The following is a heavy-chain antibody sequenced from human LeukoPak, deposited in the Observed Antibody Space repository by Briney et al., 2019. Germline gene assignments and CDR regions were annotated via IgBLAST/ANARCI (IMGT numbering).Heavy chain of an antibody. CDR3: ARGLWDYYDSSGNPDY. CDR2: INPNSGGT. J-gene: IGHJ4*02. CDR1: GYTFTGYY. V-gene: IGHV1-2*02. Sequence: ASVKVSCKASGYTFTGYYMHWVRQAPGQGLEWMGWINPNSGGTNYAQKFQGRVTMTRDTSISTAYMELSRLRSDDTAVYYCARGLWDYYDSSGNPDYWGQGTLVTASS. D-gene: IGHD3-22*01.